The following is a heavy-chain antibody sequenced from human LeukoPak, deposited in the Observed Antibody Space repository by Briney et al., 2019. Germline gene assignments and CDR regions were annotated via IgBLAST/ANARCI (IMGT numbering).Heavy chain of an antibody. CDR2: ISYDGSNK. CDR1: GFTFSSYA. V-gene: IGHV3-30*04. J-gene: IGHJ6*03. CDR3: AKEGGSYYSAYYYYYMDV. D-gene: IGHD1-26*01. Sequence: GGSLRLSCAASGFTFSSYAMHWVRQAPGKGLEWVAVISYDGSNKYYADSVKGRFTISRDNSKNTLYLQMNSLRAEDTAVYYCAKEGGSYYSAYYYYYMDVWGKGTTVTISS.